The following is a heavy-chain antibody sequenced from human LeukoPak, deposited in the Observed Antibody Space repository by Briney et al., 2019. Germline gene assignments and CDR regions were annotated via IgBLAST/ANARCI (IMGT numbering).Heavy chain of an antibody. CDR3: ARVVGSSWYSFWFDP. J-gene: IGHJ5*02. V-gene: IGHV4-61*01. D-gene: IGHD6-13*01. CDR2: IFYSRST. Sequence: SETLSLTCTVSGGSVTSDTYYWTWIRQPPGKGLEWIGYIFYSRSTNSNPSLKSRVTISVDTSKNQFSLKLSSVSAADTAVYYCARVVGSSWYSFWFDPWGQGTLVAVSS. CDR1: GGSVTSDTYY.